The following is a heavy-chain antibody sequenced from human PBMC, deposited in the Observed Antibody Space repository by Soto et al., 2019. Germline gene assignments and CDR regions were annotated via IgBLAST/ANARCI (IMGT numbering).Heavy chain of an antibody. J-gene: IGHJ6*02. D-gene: IGHD1-26*01. CDR3: ASDLVGASDSYGLDV. CDR1: GFTFSNYG. Sequence: GGSLRLSCAASGFTFSNYGMLWVRQAPGKGLEWVAIIWHDGNNKYYADSVRGRFIISRDSSKNRLYLQMNSLRAEDTAVYYCASDLVGASDSYGLDVWGQGTPVTVSS. CDR2: IWHDGNNK. V-gene: IGHV3-33*01.